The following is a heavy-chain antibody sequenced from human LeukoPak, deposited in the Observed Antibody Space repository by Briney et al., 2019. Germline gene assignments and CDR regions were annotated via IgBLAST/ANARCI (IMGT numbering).Heavy chain of an antibody. V-gene: IGHV3-74*01. CDR3: TRLSTSDI. Sequence: PGRSLRLSCAASGFAFSSYWMDWGRHAPREGLMWVSRINSDGSSPSYADSVKGRFTIPRDNAKNTLYLQMNSLRAEDTAVYYCTRLSTSDIWGQGTMVTVSS. CDR2: INSDGSSP. D-gene: IGHD2/OR15-2a*01. CDR1: GFAFSSYW. J-gene: IGHJ3*02.